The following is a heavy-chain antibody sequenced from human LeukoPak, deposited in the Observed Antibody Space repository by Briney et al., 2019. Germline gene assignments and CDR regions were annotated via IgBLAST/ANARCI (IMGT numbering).Heavy chain of an antibody. V-gene: IGHV3-53*01. Sequence: PGGSLRLSCAASGFTVSSKYMNWVRQTPGKGLQWVALIYSSGDAYTPDSVKGRFTISRDDSENTLYLQMDSLRAEDTAVYYCATGYYFGSGSYGYLDYWGQGTLVTVSS. J-gene: IGHJ4*02. CDR1: GFTVSSKY. CDR3: ATGYYFGSGSYGYLDY. D-gene: IGHD3-10*01. CDR2: IYSSGDA.